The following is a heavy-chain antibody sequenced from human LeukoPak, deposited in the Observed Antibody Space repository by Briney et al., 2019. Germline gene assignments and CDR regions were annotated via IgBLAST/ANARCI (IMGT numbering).Heavy chain of an antibody. Sequence: ASVKVSCKASGYTFTSYGISWVRQAPGQGLEWMGWISAYNGNTNYAQKLQGRVTLTTDTSTSTAYMELRSLRSDDTAVYYCARAYYDILTGYDHWYFDLWGRGTLVTVSS. V-gene: IGHV1-18*01. CDR1: GYTFTSYG. D-gene: IGHD3-9*01. CDR3: ARAYYDILTGYDHWYFDL. CDR2: ISAYNGNT. J-gene: IGHJ2*01.